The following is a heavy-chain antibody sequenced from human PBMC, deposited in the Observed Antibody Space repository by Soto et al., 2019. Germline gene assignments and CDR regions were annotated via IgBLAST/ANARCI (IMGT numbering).Heavy chain of an antibody. CDR1: GFTFSSRW. CDR2: IKQDENGK. D-gene: IGHD6-13*01. V-gene: IGHV3-7*02. Sequence: EVQLVESGGGLVQPGGSLRLSCEASGFTFSSRWMTWVLQGPGKGLECVANIKQDENGKDYVDSVKGRFTISRDNAKNSLYLQMNSLRAEDTAVYYWATNGGRAAAGLVLDFWGQGTVVTVSS. J-gene: IGHJ4*02. CDR3: ATNGGRAAAGLVLDF.